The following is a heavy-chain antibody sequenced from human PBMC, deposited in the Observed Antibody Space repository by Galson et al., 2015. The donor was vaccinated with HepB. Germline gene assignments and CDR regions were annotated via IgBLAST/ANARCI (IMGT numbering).Heavy chain of an antibody. CDR2: ISSSSSYM. J-gene: IGHJ1*01. CDR1: GFTLSSYN. V-gene: IGHV3-21*01. Sequence: SLRLSCAASGFTLSSYNMNWVRQAPGKGLEWVSSISSSSSYMDYADSVRGRFTISRDNAKKSLYLQMNSLRAEDTAVYYCARDRPPGIAAAGSFQHWGQGTLVTVSS. D-gene: IGHD6-13*01. CDR3: ARDRPPGIAAAGSFQH.